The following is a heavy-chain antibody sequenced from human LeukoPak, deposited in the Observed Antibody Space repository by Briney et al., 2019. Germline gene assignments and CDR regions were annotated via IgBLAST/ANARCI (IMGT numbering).Heavy chain of an antibody. V-gene: IGHV4-4*07. J-gene: IGHJ4*02. CDR3: ARDSGDYDFWSGLYYFDY. CDR2: IYTSGST. Sequence: SETLSLTCTVSGGSISSYYWSWIRQPAGKGLEWIGRIYTSGSTNYNPSLKSRVTMSVDTSKNQFSLKLSSVTAADTAVYYCARDSGDYDFWSGLYYFDYWGQGTLVTVSS. D-gene: IGHD3-3*01. CDR1: GGSISSYY.